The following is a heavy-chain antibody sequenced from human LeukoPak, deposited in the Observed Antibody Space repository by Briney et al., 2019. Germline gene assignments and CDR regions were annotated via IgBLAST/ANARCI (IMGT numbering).Heavy chain of an antibody. CDR2: IFYRGTT. Sequence: SQTLSLTCTVSGGSISSGGYYWSWVRQHPVKGLEWIGYIFYRGTTRYNPSLTSRITMSLDTSKNQFSLRLSSVTAADTAVYYCARDFGSGTFYNRPFYYWGQGTLVAVSS. D-gene: IGHD3-10*01. CDR3: ARDFGSGTFYNRPFYY. V-gene: IGHV4-31*03. J-gene: IGHJ4*02. CDR1: GGSISSGGYY.